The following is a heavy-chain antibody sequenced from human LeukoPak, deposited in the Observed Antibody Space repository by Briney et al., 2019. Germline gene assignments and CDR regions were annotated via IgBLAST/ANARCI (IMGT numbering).Heavy chain of an antibody. J-gene: IGHJ4*02. CDR2: INHSGST. CDR3: AREDGYNSLY. CDR1: GGSFSGYY. D-gene: IGHD5-24*01. Sequence: SETLSLTCAVYGGSFSGYYWSWIRQPPGKGLEWIGEINHSGSTNYNPSLKSRVTISVDTSKNQFSLKLSSVTAADTAVYYCAREDGYNSLYWGQGTLVTVSS. V-gene: IGHV4-34*01.